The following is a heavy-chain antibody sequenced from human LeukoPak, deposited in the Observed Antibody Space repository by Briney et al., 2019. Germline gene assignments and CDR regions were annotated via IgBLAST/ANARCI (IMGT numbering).Heavy chain of an antibody. CDR3: AKGTGSGSFLVDY. D-gene: IGHD3-10*01. CDR1: GFSFSSYA. J-gene: IGHJ4*02. Sequence: GGSLRLSCAASGFSFSSYAMHWCRQAPGKGLEWVAFMRHGGSKKYYADSGQDRFIISRDNSKNTLYLQMNALRTEDTAVYFCAKGTGSGSFLVDYWGQGTLVTVSS. V-gene: IGHV3-30*02. CDR2: MRHGGSKK.